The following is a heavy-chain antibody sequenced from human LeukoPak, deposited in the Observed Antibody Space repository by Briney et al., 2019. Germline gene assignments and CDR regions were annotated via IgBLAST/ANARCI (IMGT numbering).Heavy chain of an antibody. V-gene: IGHV3-66*02. J-gene: IGHJ4*02. Sequence: GGSLRLSCAASGFTVSSNYMSWVRQAPGKGLEWVSVINSGGTTYYADSVKGRFTISRDNSKNTLYLQMNSLRAEDTAVYYCAREGRYCSGGSCPANFDYWGQGTLVTVSS. CDR2: INSGGTT. D-gene: IGHD2-15*01. CDR1: GFTVSSNY. CDR3: AREGRYCSGGSCPANFDY.